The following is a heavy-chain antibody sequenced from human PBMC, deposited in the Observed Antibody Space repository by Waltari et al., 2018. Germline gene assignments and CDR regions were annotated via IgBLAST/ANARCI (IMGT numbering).Heavy chain of an antibody. CDR2: INHSGYT. D-gene: IGHD6-13*01. CDR1: GWSFGGYF. CDR3: AREGRAAAGTDY. Sequence: QVHLQQWGAGLLKPSETLSLTCAVSGWSFGGYFWSGFRQPPGKGLEWLGEINHSGYTNYNPSLKSRVTISVDTSKNQFSLKLSSVTAADTAVYYCAREGRAAAGTDYWSQGTLVTVSS. V-gene: IGHV4-34*02. J-gene: IGHJ4*02.